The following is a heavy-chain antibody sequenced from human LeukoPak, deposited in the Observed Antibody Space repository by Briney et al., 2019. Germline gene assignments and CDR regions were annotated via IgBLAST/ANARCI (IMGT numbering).Heavy chain of an antibody. V-gene: IGHV1-18*04. Sequence: ASVKVSCKASGYTFTSYYMHWVRQASGQGLECMGWISAYNGDTRYAQILQGRFTVTTDTSTSTAYMELRSLTSDDTAVYYCARAGYCGDGGCRGGSAFDVWGQGTMVSVSS. J-gene: IGHJ3*01. CDR2: ISAYNGDT. D-gene: IGHD2-15*01. CDR3: ARAGYCGDGGCRGGSAFDV. CDR1: GYTFTSYY.